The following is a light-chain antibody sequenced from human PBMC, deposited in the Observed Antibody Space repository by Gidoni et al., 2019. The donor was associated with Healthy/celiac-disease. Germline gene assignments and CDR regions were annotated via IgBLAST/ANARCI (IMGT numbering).Light chain of an antibody. J-gene: IGKJ5*01. CDR3: QQSYSTPLIT. CDR1: QSISSY. CDR2: AAS. V-gene: IGKV1-39*01. Sequence: DIQMTQSPSSLSASVGDRATITCRASQSISSYLNCYQQKPGKAPQLLIYAASSLQSGVPSRFSGSGSGTDFTLTISSLQPEDFATYYCQQSYSTPLITFGQGTRLEIK.